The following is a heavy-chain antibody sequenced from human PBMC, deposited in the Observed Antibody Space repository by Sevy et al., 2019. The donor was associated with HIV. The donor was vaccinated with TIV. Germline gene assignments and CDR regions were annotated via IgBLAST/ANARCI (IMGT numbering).Heavy chain of an antibody. Sequence: GGSLRPSCAASGFIFNSYAMSWVRQGPGKGLEWVSTISGSGGSTYYPDSMKGRFTISRDNFKNTLYLEINSLTADDTAVYYCAKGYGSGSPPDYWGQGTLVTVSS. V-gene: IGHV3-23*01. CDR1: GFIFNSYA. D-gene: IGHD3-10*01. J-gene: IGHJ4*02. CDR3: AKGYGSGSPPDY. CDR2: ISGSGGST.